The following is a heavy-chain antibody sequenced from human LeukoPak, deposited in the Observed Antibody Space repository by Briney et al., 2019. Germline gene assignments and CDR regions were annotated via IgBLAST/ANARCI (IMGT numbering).Heavy chain of an antibody. CDR3: ARERFGETNYYYYGMDV. J-gene: IGHJ6*02. CDR1: GFTFSSYA. D-gene: IGHD3-10*01. CDR2: INSDGSRT. V-gene: IGHV3-74*01. Sequence: GGSLRLSCTASGFTFSSYAMSWVRQAPGKGLVWVSRINSDGSRTSYAGSVKGRFTISRDNAKNTLYLQMNSLRAEDTAVYFCARERFGETNYYYYGMDVWGQGTTVTVSS.